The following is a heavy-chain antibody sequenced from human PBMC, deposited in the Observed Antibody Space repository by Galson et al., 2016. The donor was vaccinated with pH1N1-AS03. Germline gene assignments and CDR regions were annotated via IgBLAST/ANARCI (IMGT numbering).Heavy chain of an antibody. CDR1: GFSFTNAW. CDR3: STGLLWFDFFEF. J-gene: IGHJ4*02. V-gene: IGHV3-15*01. Sequence: SLRLSCAASGFSFTNAWMNWVRQVPGKGLEWVGRIKSKTHGGTTVYAAPVKGRFTISRDDSKNMVYLQMNSLKTEDTAVYYCSTGLLWFDFFEFWGPGTLLTVSS. D-gene: IGHD2-21*02. CDR2: IKSKTHGGTT.